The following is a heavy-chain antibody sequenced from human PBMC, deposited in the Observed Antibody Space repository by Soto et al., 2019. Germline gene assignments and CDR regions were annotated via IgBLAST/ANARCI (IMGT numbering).Heavy chain of an antibody. CDR1: GYTFTSYG. CDR2: ISAYNGNT. Sequence: ASVKVSCKASGYTFTSYGISWVRQAPGQGLEWMGWISAYNGNTNYAQKLQGRVTMTTDTSTSTAHMELRSLRSDDTAVYYCARDEVIAVAGTNDYWGQGTLVTVSS. J-gene: IGHJ4*02. CDR3: ARDEVIAVAGTNDY. V-gene: IGHV1-18*01. D-gene: IGHD6-19*01.